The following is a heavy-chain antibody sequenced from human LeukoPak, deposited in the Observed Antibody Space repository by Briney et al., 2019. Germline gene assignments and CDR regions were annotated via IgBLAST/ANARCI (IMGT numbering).Heavy chain of an antibody. V-gene: IGHV3-23*01. CDR3: AKSPRSGGYKDY. J-gene: IGHJ4*02. CDR2: ISGSGGST. Sequence: GGSLRLSCAASGFTFSSYAMSLVRQAPGKGLEWVSAISGSGGSTYYADSVKGRFTISRDNSKNTLYLQMNSLRAEDTAVYYCAKSPRSGGYKDYWGQGTLVTVSS. D-gene: IGHD3-22*01. CDR1: GFTFSSYA.